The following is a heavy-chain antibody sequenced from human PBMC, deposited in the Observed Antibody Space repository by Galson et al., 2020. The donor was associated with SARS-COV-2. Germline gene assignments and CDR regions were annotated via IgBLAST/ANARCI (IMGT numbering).Heavy chain of an antibody. CDR2: INHSGST. Sequence: SDTLSLTCAVYGGSFSGYYWSWIRQPPGKGLEWIGEINHSGSTNYNPSLKSRVTISVDTSKNQFSLKLSSVTAADTAVYYCARGRIAAAVIGGWYYYGMDVWAKGPRSPSP. CDR3: ARGRIAAAVIGGWYYYGMDV. CDR1: GGSFSGYY. J-gene: IGHJ6*02. V-gene: IGHV4-34*01. D-gene: IGHD6-13*01.